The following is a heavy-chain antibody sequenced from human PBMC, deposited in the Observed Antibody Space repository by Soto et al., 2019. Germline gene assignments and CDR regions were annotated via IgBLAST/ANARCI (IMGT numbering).Heavy chain of an antibody. CDR2: ISYDGSNK. J-gene: IGHJ6*02. D-gene: IGHD2-2*01. CDR3: AKVGPVVPAATHYYGMDV. CDR1: GFTFSSYG. Sequence: VGSLRLSCAASGFTFSSYGMHWVRQAPGKGLEWVAVISYDGSNKYYADSVKGRFTISRDNSKNTLYLQMNSLRAEDTAVYYCAKVGPVVPAATHYYGMDVWGQGTTVTVSS. V-gene: IGHV3-30*18.